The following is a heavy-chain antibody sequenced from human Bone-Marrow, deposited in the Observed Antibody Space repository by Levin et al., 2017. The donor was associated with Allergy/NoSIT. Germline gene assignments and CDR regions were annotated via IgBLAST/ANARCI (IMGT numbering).Heavy chain of an antibody. Sequence: SCAASGFTFSDYAMHWVRQTPGKGLDWVAMIWHDGSGEYYAESVKGRFTISRDNSKNRLYLQMSSLRAEDTAVYYCASGGDYGDYYFDRWGRGTLVTVSS. J-gene: IGHJ4*02. CDR1: GFTFSDYA. CDR3: ASGGDYGDYYFDR. D-gene: IGHD4-17*01. V-gene: IGHV3-33*03. CDR2: IWHDGSGE.